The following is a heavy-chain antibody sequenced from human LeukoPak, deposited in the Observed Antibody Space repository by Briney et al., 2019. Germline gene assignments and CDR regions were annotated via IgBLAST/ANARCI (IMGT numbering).Heavy chain of an antibody. D-gene: IGHD5-18*01. J-gene: IGHJ4*02. CDR2: IYYSGST. CDR3: ATFTAMVV. V-gene: IGHV4-39*01. CDR1: GGSISSSSYY. Sequence: SETLSLTCTVSGGSISSSSYYWGWIRQPPGKGLEWIGSIYYSGSTYYNPSLKSRVTISVDTSKNQFSLKLSSVTAADTAVYYCATFTAMVVWGQGTLVTVSS.